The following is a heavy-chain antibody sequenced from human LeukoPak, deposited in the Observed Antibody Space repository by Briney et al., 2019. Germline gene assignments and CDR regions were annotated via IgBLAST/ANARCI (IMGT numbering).Heavy chain of an antibody. CDR2: IWYDGSNK. J-gene: IGHJ1*01. CDR3: AKDVRRRCEYFQH. Sequence: GGSLRLSCAASGFTFSSYGMHWVRQAPGKGLEWAAVIWYDGSNKYYADSVKGRFTISRDNSKNTLYLQMNSLRAEDTAVYYCAKDVRRRCEYFQHWGQGTLVTVSS. D-gene: IGHD2-8*01. CDR1: GFTFSSYG. V-gene: IGHV3-33*06.